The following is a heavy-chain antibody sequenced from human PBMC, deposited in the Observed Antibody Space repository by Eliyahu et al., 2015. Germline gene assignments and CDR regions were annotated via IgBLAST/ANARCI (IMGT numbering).Heavy chain of an antibody. J-gene: IGHJ3*02. Sequence: QGQLQQWGAGLLKPSETLSLTCAVYVGSFSGYYWSWIRQAPGKGLEWVGGINQGGSTHSNPSLKSRVTISEDTSKNQFSLKLSSVTAADTAVYYCARRGQGNGGKGAFDIWGQGTMVTVSS. V-gene: IGHV4-34*01. D-gene: IGHD4-23*01. CDR2: INQGGST. CDR1: VGSFSGYY. CDR3: ARRGQGNGGKGAFDI.